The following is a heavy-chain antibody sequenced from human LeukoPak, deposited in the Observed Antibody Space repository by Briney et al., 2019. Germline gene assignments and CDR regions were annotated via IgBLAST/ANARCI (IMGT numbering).Heavy chain of an antibody. D-gene: IGHD1-26*01. CDR2: ISSSSSYI. CDR3: ARLVGATRRHDAFDI. Sequence: PGGSLRLSCAASGFTFSSYSMNWVRQAPGKRLEWVSSISSSSSYIYYADSVKGRFTISRDNAKNSLYLQMNSLRAEDTAVYFCARLVGATRRHDAFDIWGQGTMVTVSS. V-gene: IGHV3-21*04. J-gene: IGHJ3*02. CDR1: GFTFSSYS.